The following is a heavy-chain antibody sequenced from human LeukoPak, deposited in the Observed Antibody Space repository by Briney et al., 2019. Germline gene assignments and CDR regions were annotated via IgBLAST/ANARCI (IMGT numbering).Heavy chain of an antibody. CDR1: GGSFSSSSYY. Sequence: SETLSLTCTVSGGSFSSSSYYWGWLRQPPGTGLEGIGSIYYSGSTYYNPSLKSRVTISVDTSKNQFSLKLSSVTAADTAVYYCARLHYESSDNWFDPWGQGTLVTVSS. J-gene: IGHJ5*02. CDR2: IYYSGST. CDR3: ARLHYESSDNWFDP. D-gene: IGHD3-22*01. V-gene: IGHV4-39*01.